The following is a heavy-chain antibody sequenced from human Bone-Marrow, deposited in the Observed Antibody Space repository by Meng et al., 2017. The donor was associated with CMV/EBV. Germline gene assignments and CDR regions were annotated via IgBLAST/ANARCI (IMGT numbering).Heavy chain of an antibody. J-gene: IGHJ6*02. V-gene: IGHV3-21*01. CDR1: GFTFSSYS. CDR3: ARCNSQVNYSYYGMDV. Sequence: GESLMISCAASGFTFSSYSMNWVRQTPGKGLEWVSSISTSSSSIYYADSVKGRFTISRDNAKNSLYLQMNSLRAEDTAVYYCARCNSQVNYSYYGMDVWGQGTTVTVSS. D-gene: IGHD2/OR15-2a*01. CDR2: ISTSSSSI.